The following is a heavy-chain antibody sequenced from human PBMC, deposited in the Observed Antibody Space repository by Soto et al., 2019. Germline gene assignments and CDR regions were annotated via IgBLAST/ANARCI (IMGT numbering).Heavy chain of an antibody. CDR1: GFIFSNYG. V-gene: IGHV3-30*18. D-gene: IGHD1-1*01. J-gene: IGHJ2*01. CDR3: AKDDEDAPVEPGWYFDL. CDR2: ISYDGRKT. Sequence: QAQLVESGGGVVQPGRSLRLSCAASGFIFSNYGMHWVRQPPGKGLEWVAAISYDGRKTYYADSVKGRFTVSRDNSKNTQDLQMNSLREEDTALYYCAKDDEDAPVEPGWYFDLWGRGTLVTVSS.